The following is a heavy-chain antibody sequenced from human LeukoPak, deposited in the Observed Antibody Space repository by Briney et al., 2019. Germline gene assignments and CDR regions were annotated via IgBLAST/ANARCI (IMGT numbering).Heavy chain of an antibody. CDR2: IYHSGST. CDR1: GGSISSGGYS. J-gene: IGHJ5*02. Sequence: SQTLSLTCAVSGGSISSGGYSWSWIRQPPGKGLEWIGYIYHSGSTYYSPSLKSRVTISVDRSKNQFSLKLSSVTAADTAVYYCARTYCSSTSCYTGEGNWFDPWGQGTLVTVSS. V-gene: IGHV4-30-2*01. CDR3: ARTYCSSTSCYTGEGNWFDP. D-gene: IGHD2-2*02.